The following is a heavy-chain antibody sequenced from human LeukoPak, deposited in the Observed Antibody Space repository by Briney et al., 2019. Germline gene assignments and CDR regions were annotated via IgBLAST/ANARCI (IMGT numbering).Heavy chain of an antibody. V-gene: IGHV3-23*01. D-gene: IGHD1-26*01. CDR3: AKDKGWGYSTYDYYGMDV. CDR2: ISGTGGSR. J-gene: IGHJ6*02. CDR1: GFTFSTYA. Sequence: GGSLRLSCAASGFTFSTYAMSWVRQAPGKGLECVSAISGTGGSRYSADSVKGRFTISRDNSKNTLYLQMSSLRAEDTAVYYCAKDKGWGYSTYDYYGMDVWGQGTTVTVSS.